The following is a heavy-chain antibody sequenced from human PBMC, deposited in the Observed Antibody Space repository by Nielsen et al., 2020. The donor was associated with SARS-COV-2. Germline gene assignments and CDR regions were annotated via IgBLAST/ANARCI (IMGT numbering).Heavy chain of an antibody. J-gene: IGHJ6*02. CDR2: IVVGSGNT. CDR3: AKGAGLYGMDV. Sequence: SVQVSCMASVFTFTSSAMQWVRQARGQRLEWIGWIVVGSGNTNYAQKSQERVTITRDMSTSTAYMELSSLRAEDTAVYYCAKGAGLYGMDVWGQGTTVTVSS. V-gene: IGHV1-58*02. CDR1: VFTFTSSA.